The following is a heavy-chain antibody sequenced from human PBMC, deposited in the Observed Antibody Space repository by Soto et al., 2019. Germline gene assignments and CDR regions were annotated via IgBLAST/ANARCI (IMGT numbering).Heavy chain of an antibody. J-gene: IGHJ4*02. Sequence: EVQLVESGGGLVQPGGSLRLSCAASGFTFSDYWMHWVRQAPGKGLVWVTRINSDGSRTSYADSVKGRFTISRDNAKNPLFLQLNSLRAEDTAVYYCARPGVVVPPTSSDYWGQGTLVTVSS. CDR1: GFTFSDYW. CDR3: ARPGVVVPPTSSDY. V-gene: IGHV3-74*01. D-gene: IGHD2-15*01. CDR2: INSDGSRT.